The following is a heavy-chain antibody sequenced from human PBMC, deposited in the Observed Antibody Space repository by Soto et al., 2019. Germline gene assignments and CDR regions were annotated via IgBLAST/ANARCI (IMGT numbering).Heavy chain of an antibody. Sequence: SETLSLTCTVSSGSISSYYWSWIRQPPGKGLEWIGYIYYSGSTNYDPSLKSRVSISVVTSKNQFSLKLSSVTAADTAVYYCARGSSLLDYWGQGTLVTVSS. CDR2: IYYSGST. V-gene: IGHV4-59*01. CDR1: SGSISSYY. D-gene: IGHD6-6*01. CDR3: ARGSSLLDY. J-gene: IGHJ4*02.